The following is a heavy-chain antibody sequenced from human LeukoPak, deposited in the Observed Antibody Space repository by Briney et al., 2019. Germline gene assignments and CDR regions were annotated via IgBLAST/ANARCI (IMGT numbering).Heavy chain of an antibody. D-gene: IGHD3-9*01. Sequence: SVKVSCKASGYTFTSYGISWVRQAPGQGLEWMGGIIPIFGTANYAQKFQGRVTITADESTSTAYMELSSLRSEDTAVYYCARGNPNYDILTGFDYWGQGTLVTVSP. J-gene: IGHJ4*02. CDR1: GYTFTSYG. CDR2: IIPIFGTA. V-gene: IGHV1-69*13. CDR3: ARGNPNYDILTGFDY.